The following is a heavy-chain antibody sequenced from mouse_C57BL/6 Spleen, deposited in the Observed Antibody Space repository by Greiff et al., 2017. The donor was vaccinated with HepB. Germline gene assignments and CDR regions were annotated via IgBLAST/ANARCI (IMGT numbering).Heavy chain of an antibody. V-gene: IGHV1-7*01. CDR3: AREPITTVVADNAMDY. Sequence: QVHVKQSGAELAKPGASVKLSCKASGYTFTSYWMHWVKQRPGQGLEWIGYINPSSGYTKYNQKFKDKATLTADKSSSTAYMQLSSLTYEDSAVYYCAREPITTVVADNAMDYWGQGTSVTVSS. CDR2: INPSSGYT. CDR1: GYTFTSYW. D-gene: IGHD1-1*01. J-gene: IGHJ4*01.